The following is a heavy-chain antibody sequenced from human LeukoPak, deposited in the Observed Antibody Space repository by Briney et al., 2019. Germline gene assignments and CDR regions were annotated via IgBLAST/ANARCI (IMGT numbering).Heavy chain of an antibody. V-gene: IGHV3-72*01. CDR2: SRNKPNRYTT. J-gene: IGHJ4*02. D-gene: IGHD6-19*01. CDR1: GFTLSDHY. CDR3: TRARAVAGHFDY. Sequence: GGSLRLSCAASGFTLSDHYMDWVRQAPGKGLEWIGRSRNKPNRYTTEYAASVKGRFTISRDDSKNSLYLQMNSLKTEDTAVYYCTRARAVAGHFDYWGQGTLVTVSS.